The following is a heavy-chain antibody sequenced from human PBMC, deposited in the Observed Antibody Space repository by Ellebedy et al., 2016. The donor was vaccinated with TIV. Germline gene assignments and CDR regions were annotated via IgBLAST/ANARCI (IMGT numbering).Heavy chain of an antibody. V-gene: IGHV4-34*01. Sequence: SETLSLTCRVYGGSFSGYYWSWTRQPPGKGLEWIGEITHSGSTNYNPSLKSRVTISVDTSKNQFSLNLSSVTAADTAVYYCARGLARDYWGQGTLVTVSS. CDR1: GGSFSGYY. CDR3: ARGLARDY. CDR2: ITHSGST. J-gene: IGHJ4*02.